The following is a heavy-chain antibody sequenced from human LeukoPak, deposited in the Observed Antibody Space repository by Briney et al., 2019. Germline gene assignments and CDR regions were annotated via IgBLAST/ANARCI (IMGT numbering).Heavy chain of an antibody. CDR2: IYSGGST. D-gene: IGHD3-22*01. Sequence: PGGSLRLSCAASGFTVSSNYMIWLRQAPGKGLEWVSVIYSGGSTYYADSVKGRFTISRDNSKNTLYLQMNSLRAEDTAVYYCARVSYYDSSGYYPGLYYFDYWGQGTLVTVSS. V-gene: IGHV3-66*02. CDR3: ARVSYYDSSGYYPGLYYFDY. CDR1: GFTVSSNY. J-gene: IGHJ4*02.